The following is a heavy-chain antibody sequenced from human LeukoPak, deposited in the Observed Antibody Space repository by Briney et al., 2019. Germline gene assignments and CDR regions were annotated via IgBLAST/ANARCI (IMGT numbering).Heavy chain of an antibody. Sequence: GGSLRLSCAASGFTFSSYSMNWVRQAPGKGLEWVSSISSSSSYKYYADSVKGRFTISRDNSKNTLYLQMNSLRAEDTAVYYCAREAQRTEHYYDSSGYYYRPCAFDIWGQGTMVTVSS. CDR1: GFTFSSYS. CDR2: ISSSSSYK. V-gene: IGHV3-21*01. CDR3: AREAQRTEHYYDSSGYYYRPCAFDI. J-gene: IGHJ3*02. D-gene: IGHD3-22*01.